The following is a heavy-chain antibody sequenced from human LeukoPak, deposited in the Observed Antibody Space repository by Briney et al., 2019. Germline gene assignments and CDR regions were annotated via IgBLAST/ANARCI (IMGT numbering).Heavy chain of an antibody. Sequence: SETLSLTCTVSGGSISSSSYYWGWIRQPPGKGLEWIGYIYYSGSTNYNPSLKSRVTISVDTSKNQFSLKLSSVTAADTAVYYCAGDSSSSGRLDYWGQGTLVTVSS. J-gene: IGHJ4*02. CDR1: GGSISSSSYY. CDR3: AGDSSSSGRLDY. D-gene: IGHD6-6*01. CDR2: IYYSGST. V-gene: IGHV4-61*05.